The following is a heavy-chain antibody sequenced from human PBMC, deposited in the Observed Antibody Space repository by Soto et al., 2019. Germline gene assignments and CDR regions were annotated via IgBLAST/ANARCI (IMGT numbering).Heavy chain of an antibody. CDR3: ASFDSFSLYFDWL. CDR1: GGSISSSSYY. J-gene: IGHJ4*02. V-gene: IGHV4-39*01. Sequence: QLQLQESGPGLVKPSETLSLTCTVSGGSISSSSYYWGWIRQPPGKGLEWIGSIYYSGSTYYNPSLKSRVTISVDTSKNQFSLKLSSVTAADTAVYYCASFDSFSLYFDWLWGQGTLVTVSS. D-gene: IGHD3-9*01. CDR2: IYYSGST.